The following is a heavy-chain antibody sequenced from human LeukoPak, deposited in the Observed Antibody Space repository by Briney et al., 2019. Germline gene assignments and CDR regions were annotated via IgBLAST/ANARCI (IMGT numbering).Heavy chain of an antibody. CDR3: AREGPGPTVVAGYYYYMDV. J-gene: IGHJ6*03. CDR2: IYYSVSP. Sequence: KASETLSLTCTVSGGSISSYYWSWIRQPPGEGLGWIGYIYYSVSPTYNPSLKSRVTISVDTSKNQFSLKLSSVPAADTAVYYCAREGPGPTVVAGYYYYMDVWGKGTTVTVSS. CDR1: GGSISSYY. V-gene: IGHV4-59*01. D-gene: IGHD4-23*01.